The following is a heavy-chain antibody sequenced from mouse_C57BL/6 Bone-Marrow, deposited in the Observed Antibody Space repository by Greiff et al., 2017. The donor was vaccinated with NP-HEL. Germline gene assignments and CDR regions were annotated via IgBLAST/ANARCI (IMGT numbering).Heavy chain of an antibody. CDR3: ARWIGSYDYDSYYYAMDY. V-gene: IGHV1-39*01. CDR1: GYSFTDYN. Sequence: VQLKESGPELVKPGASVKISCKASGYSFTDYNMNWVKQSNGKSLEWIGVINPNYGTTSYNQKFKGKATLTVDQSSSTAYMQLNSLTSEDSAVYYCARWIGSYDYDSYYYAMDYWGQGTSVTVSS. J-gene: IGHJ4*01. CDR2: INPNYGTT. D-gene: IGHD2-4*01.